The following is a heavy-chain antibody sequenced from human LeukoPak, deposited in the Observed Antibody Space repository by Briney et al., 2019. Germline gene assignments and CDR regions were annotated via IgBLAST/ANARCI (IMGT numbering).Heavy chain of an antibody. J-gene: IGHJ6*03. CDR3: ARDPGTIFGAPGYMDV. D-gene: IGHD3-3*01. CDR2: INPNSGGT. V-gene: IGHV1-2*02. Sequence: GASVKVSCKASGYTFTGYYMHWVRQAPGQGHEWMGWINPNSGGTNYAQKFQGRVTMTRDTSISTAYMELSRLRSDDAAVYYCARDPGTIFGAPGYMDVWGKGTTVTVSS. CDR1: GYTFTGYY.